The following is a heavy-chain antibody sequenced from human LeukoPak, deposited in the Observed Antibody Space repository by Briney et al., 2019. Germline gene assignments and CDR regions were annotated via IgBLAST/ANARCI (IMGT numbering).Heavy chain of an antibody. D-gene: IGHD3-10*01. CDR3: ARAPRSGSYYNDYYMDV. CDR1: GYTITSYD. Sequence: ASVKVSCKASGYTITSYDINWVRQATGQGLEWMGWMNPNTGNTGYAQKFQGRITITRDISINTAYMELSSLRSEDTAVYYCARAPRSGSYYNDYYMDVWGKGTTVTISS. J-gene: IGHJ6*03. CDR2: MNPNTGNT. V-gene: IGHV1-8*03.